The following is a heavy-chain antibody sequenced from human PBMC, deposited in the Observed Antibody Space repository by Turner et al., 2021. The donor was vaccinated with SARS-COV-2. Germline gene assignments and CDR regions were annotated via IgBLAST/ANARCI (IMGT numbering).Heavy chain of an antibody. CDR1: GGSFSGYY. D-gene: IGHD6-19*01. J-gene: IGHJ5*02. V-gene: IGHV4-34*01. CDR2: INHSGST. CDR3: AIKLWYISGWYAVDP. Sequence: QVQLQQWGAGLLKPSETLSLTCAVYGGSFSGYYWSWIRQPPGKGLEWIGEINHSGSTSYNPSLKSRVTISVDTSKNQFSLKLSSVTAADTAVYYCAIKLWYISGWYAVDPWGQGTLVTVSS.